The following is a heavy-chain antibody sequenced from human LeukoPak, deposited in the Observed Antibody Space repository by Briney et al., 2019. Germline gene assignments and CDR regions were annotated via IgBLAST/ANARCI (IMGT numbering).Heavy chain of an antibody. Sequence: ASVKVSCKASGYTFTSYDINWVRQATGQGLEWMGWMNPNSGNTGYAQKFQGRVTMTRNTSISTAYMELSSLRSEDTAVYYCARGDYDFWSGYCETSNPLDYWGQGTLVTVSS. CDR2: MNPNSGNT. J-gene: IGHJ4*02. CDR1: GYTFTSYD. CDR3: ARGDYDFWSGYCETSNPLDY. D-gene: IGHD3-3*01. V-gene: IGHV1-8*01.